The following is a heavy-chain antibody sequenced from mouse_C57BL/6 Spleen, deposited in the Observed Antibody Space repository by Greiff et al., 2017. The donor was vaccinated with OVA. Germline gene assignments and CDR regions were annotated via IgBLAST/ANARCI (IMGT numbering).Heavy chain of an antibody. CDR2: ISSGSSTI. Sequence: EVKLMESGGGLVKPGGSLKLSCAASGFTFSDYGMHWVRQAPEKGLEWVAYISSGSSTIYYADTVKGRFTISRDNAKNTLFLQMTSLRSEDTAMYYCARPGGLRGYYAMDYWGQGTSVTVSS. J-gene: IGHJ4*01. CDR3: ARPGGLRGYYAMDY. CDR1: GFTFSDYG. D-gene: IGHD2-4*01. V-gene: IGHV5-17*01.